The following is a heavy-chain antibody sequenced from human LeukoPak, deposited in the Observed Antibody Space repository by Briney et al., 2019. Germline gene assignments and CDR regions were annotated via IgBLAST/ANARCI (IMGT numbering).Heavy chain of an antibody. D-gene: IGHD3-10*01. CDR3: SRDGSGNFDY. J-gene: IGHJ4*02. Sequence: PGRSLRLSCAASGFNSSNYGMHWVRQAPGKGLEWVAITFYDGSNQYYADSVKGRFTISRDNSKTILYLQMNSLRAEDTAVYYCSRDGSGNFDYGGQGILVRVSS. CDR2: TFYDGSNQ. V-gene: IGHV3-33*01. CDR1: GFNSSNYG.